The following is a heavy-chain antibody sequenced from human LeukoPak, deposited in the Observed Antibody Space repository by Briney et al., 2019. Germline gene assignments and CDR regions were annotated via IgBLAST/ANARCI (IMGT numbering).Heavy chain of an antibody. V-gene: IGHV4-59*01. CDR1: GGSISSYY. Sequence: SETLSLTCTVSGGSISSYYWSWIRQPPGKGLEWNGYIYYSGSANYNPSLKSRVTISVDTSKNQFSLKLSSVTAADTAVYYCARVDSSGYYIDYWGQGTLVTVSS. D-gene: IGHD3-22*01. CDR3: ARVDSSGYYIDY. CDR2: IYYSGSA. J-gene: IGHJ4*02.